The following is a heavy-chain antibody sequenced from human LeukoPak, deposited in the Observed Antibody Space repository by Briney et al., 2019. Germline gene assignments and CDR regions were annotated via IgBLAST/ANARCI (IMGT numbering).Heavy chain of an antibody. V-gene: IGHV3-7*03. CDR3: AKEGRSLQTY. J-gene: IGHJ4*02. Sequence: GGSLRLSCAASGFMFSSNWMSWVRLAPGKGLEWVANIKEDGTETYHVDSVKGRFTISRDNAKNSLYLQMNSLRVEDTAVYYCAKEGRSLQTYWGQGTLVTVSS. D-gene: IGHD5-24*01. CDR2: IKEDGTET. CDR1: GFMFSSNW.